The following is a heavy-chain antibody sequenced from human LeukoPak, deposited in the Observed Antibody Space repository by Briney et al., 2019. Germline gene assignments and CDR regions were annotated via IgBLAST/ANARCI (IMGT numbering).Heavy chain of an antibody. D-gene: IGHD2-2*01. V-gene: IGHV3-11*04. J-gene: IGHJ4*02. CDR2: ISGISSNI. CDR1: GFTFSDYY. CDR3: VRNPSSTRMLFDY. Sequence: GGSPRLSCAAPGFTFSDYYMTWIRQAPGKRLEWVSYISGISSNIQYADSVKGRFTISRDNAKNSLYLQMNSLRAEDTAIYYCVRNPSSTRMLFDYWGQGTLVTVSS.